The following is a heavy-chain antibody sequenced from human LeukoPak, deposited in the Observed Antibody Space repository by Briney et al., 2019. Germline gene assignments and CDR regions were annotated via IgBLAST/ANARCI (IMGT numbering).Heavy chain of an antibody. J-gene: IGHJ4*02. Sequence: PGGSLRLSCAASGFTFSSYEMNWVRQAPGKGLEWVSYISSSGSTIYYADPVKGRFTISRDNAKNSLYLQMNSLRAEDTAVYYCASLPITMIVGYWGQGTLVTVSS. CDR3: ASLPITMIVGY. CDR1: GFTFSSYE. CDR2: ISSSGSTI. V-gene: IGHV3-48*03. D-gene: IGHD3-22*01.